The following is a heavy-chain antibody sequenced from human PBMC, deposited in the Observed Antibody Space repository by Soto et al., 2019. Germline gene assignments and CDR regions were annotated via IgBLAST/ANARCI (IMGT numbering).Heavy chain of an antibody. V-gene: IGHV1-8*01. CDR2: MNPNSGNT. CDR3: ARGYYYDFWSGYYSWFDP. D-gene: IGHD3-3*01. Sequence: GASVKVSCKASGYTFTSYDINWVRQATGQGLEWMGWMNPNSGNTGYAQKFQGIVTMTRNTSISTAYMELSSLRSEDTAVYYCARGYYYDFWSGYYSWFDPWGQGTLVTVSS. J-gene: IGHJ5*02. CDR1: GYTFTSYD.